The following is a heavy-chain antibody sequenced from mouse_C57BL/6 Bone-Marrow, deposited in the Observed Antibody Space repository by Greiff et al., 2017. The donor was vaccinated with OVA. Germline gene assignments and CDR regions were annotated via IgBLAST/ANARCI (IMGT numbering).Heavy chain of an antibody. CDR3: ARHCYGSSYGYFDV. CDR2: ISTGGGST. V-gene: IGHV5-12*01. D-gene: IGHD1-1*01. Sequence: EVKLMESGGGLVQPGGSLKLSCAASGFTFSDYYMYWVRQTPEKRLEWVAYISTGGGSTYYPDTVKGRFTFSRDNAKNTLYLQMSRLKSEDTAMYYCARHCYGSSYGYFDVWGTGTTVTVSS. J-gene: IGHJ1*03. CDR1: GFTFSDYY.